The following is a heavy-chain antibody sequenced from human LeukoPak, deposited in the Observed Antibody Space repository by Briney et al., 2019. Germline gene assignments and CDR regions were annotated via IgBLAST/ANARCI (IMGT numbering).Heavy chain of an antibody. Sequence: ASVKVSCKASGYTFTGYYMHWVRQAPGQGLEWMGWINPNSGGTNYAQKFQGRVTMTRDTSISTAYMELSRLRSEDTAVYYCARAVGIAAVTGYWGQGTLVTVSS. V-gene: IGHV1-2*02. J-gene: IGHJ4*02. CDR1: GYTFTGYY. CDR3: ARAVGIAAVTGY. CDR2: INPNSGGT. D-gene: IGHD6-13*01.